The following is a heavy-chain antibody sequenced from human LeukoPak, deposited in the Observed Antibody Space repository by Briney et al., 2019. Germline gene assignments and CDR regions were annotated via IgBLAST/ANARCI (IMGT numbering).Heavy chain of an antibody. J-gene: IGHJ3*02. CDR1: GGSFSGYY. V-gene: IGHV4-34*01. Sequence: KSSETLSLTCAVYGGSFSGYYWSWIRQPPGKGLEWIGEINHSGSTYYNPSLKSRVTISVDTSKNQFSLKLSSVTAADTAVYYCARDRNYDFWSGYYKGDAFDIWGQGTMVTVSS. CDR2: INHSGST. CDR3: ARDRNYDFWSGYYKGDAFDI. D-gene: IGHD3-3*01.